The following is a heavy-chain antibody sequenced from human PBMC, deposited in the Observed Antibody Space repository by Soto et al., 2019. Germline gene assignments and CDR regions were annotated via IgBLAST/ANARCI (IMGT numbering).Heavy chain of an antibody. CDR1: GGSISSSSYS. J-gene: IGHJ5*02. Sequence: QVQLQESGPGLVKPSQTLSLTCTVSGGSISSSSYSWSWIRQHPGKGLEWIGYVYFSGNTDYNPSLKSRVTISVDTSKKQFSLRLTSVAVADTDVYYCARLGYDSSGYPSWFDPWGQGTLVTVSS. V-gene: IGHV4-31*03. CDR2: VYFSGNT. D-gene: IGHD3-22*01. CDR3: ARLGYDSSGYPSWFDP.